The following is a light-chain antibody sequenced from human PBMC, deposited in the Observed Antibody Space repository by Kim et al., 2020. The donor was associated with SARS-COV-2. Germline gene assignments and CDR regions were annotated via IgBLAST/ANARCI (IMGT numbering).Light chain of an antibody. Sequence: GEGATLSCWASHSVVNSYLAWYQEKHGRAPRLVINGASSRATGIPDRFSGSGSGTDFSLTISRLEPEDYSVYYCQQYGSTSPYTFGQGTKLEI. CDR2: GAS. V-gene: IGKV3-20*01. CDR3: QQYGSTSPYT. J-gene: IGKJ2*01. CDR1: HSVVNSY.